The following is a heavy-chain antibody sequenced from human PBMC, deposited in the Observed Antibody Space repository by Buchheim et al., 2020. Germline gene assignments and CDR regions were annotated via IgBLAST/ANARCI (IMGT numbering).Heavy chain of an antibody. CDR1: GFTFSSYW. J-gene: IGHJ4*02. V-gene: IGHV3-74*01. CDR2: INSDGSST. Sequence: EVQLVESGGGLVQPGGSLRLSCAASGFTFSSYWMHWVRQAPGKGLVWVSRINSDGSSTSYADSVKGRFTISRDNSKKKLYLQMNSLRPDDTALYYCATCGGDCYWFDFWGQGTL. D-gene: IGHD2-21*02. CDR3: ATCGGDCYWFDF.